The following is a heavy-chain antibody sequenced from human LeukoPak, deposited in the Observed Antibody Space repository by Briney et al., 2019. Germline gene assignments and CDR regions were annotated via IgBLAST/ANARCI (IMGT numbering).Heavy chain of an antibody. CDR2: INHSGST. D-gene: IGHD3-10*01. Sequence: PSETLSLTCAVHGGSFSGYYWSWIRQPPGKGLEWIGEINHSGSTNYNPSLKSRVTISVDTSKNQFSLKLSSVTAADTAVYYCARLPRITMVRGVIPPLYYYYYMDVWGKGTTVTVSS. V-gene: IGHV4-34*01. CDR3: ARLPRITMVRGVIPPLYYYYYMDV. J-gene: IGHJ6*03. CDR1: GGSFSGYY.